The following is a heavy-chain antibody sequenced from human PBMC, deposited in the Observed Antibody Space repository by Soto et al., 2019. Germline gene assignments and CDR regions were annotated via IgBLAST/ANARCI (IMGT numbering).Heavy chain of an antibody. V-gene: IGHV3-53*01. D-gene: IGHD2-2*01. CDR2: LYSGGNT. CDR1: EFTVTNNE. CDR3: ALRRVAYADF. J-gene: IGHJ4*02. Sequence: GGSLRLSCAASEFTVTNNEMSWVRQAPGKGLEWVSILYSGGNTYYADSVEGRLTISRDGSKNTLYLHMNGLRAEDTAVYYCALRRVAYADFWGQGTRVTVSS.